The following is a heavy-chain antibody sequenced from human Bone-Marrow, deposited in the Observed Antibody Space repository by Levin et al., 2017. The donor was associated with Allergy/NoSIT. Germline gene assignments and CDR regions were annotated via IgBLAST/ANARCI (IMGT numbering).Heavy chain of an antibody. J-gene: IGHJ4*02. Sequence: GGSLILSCAASGFTFSHYYMTWIRQAPGKGLEWISYISDSSSYTIYADSVKGRFTVSRDNARNSLYLEMNSLRAEDTAVYYCARDVYDSSTSQPVYWGQGTLVTVSS. V-gene: IGHV3-11*05. CDR1: GFTFSHYY. CDR3: ARDVYDSSTSQPVY. D-gene: IGHD3-22*01. CDR2: ISDSSSYT.